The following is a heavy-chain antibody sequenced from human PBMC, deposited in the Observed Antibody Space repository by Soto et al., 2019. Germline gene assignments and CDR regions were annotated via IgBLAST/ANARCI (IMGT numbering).Heavy chain of an antibody. Sequence: QITVKESGLTLVKPTETLTLTCTSSGFSLSTNGMGVGWIRQPPGKALEWLALIYWDDDKLYSPSLRSRLTIIKDTSKNQVDLTMTNMEPVDTATYYCARLTRGVYDLDRLWEKFDYWGQGTLVTVSS. CDR3: ARLTRGVYDLDRLWEKFDY. CDR1: GFSLSTNGMG. CDR2: IYWDDDK. J-gene: IGHJ4*02. V-gene: IGHV2-5*02. D-gene: IGHD5-12*01.